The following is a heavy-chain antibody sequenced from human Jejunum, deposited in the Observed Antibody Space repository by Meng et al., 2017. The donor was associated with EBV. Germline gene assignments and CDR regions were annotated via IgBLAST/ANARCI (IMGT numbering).Heavy chain of an antibody. Sequence: QVQLQESGPGLVKPSRTLSLTCAVSGGSISTDNWWSWVRQPPGKGLEYIGEIHHSGSTKYNPFLKSRVTISVDKSNNHFSLKLSSVTAADTAVYYCARDRGVKDYWGQGTLVTVSS. CDR3: ARDRGVKDY. CDR2: IHHSGST. V-gene: IGHV4-4*02. J-gene: IGHJ4*02. CDR1: GGSISTDNW.